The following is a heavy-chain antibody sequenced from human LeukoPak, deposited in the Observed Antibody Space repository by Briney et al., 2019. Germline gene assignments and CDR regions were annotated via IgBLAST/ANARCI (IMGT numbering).Heavy chain of an antibody. CDR2: ISGSGGNT. D-gene: IGHD4-17*01. Sequence: GGSLRLSCATSGFTFSIYAMTWVRQAPGKGLEWVSTISGSGGNTYYADSVKGRFTISRDNSKNTLYLQMNRLRAEDTAVYYCAKESTVTPGNVNWFDTWGQGTLVSVSS. CDR1: GFTFSIYA. J-gene: IGHJ5*02. CDR3: AKESTVTPGNVNWFDT. V-gene: IGHV3-23*01.